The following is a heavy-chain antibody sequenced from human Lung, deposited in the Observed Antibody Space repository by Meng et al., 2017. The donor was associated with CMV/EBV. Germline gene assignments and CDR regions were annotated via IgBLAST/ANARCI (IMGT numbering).Heavy chain of an antibody. D-gene: IGHD2-2*01. Sequence: AXVXVSXXASGYTFTGYYMHWVRQAPGQGLEWMGWINPNSGGTNYAQKFQGRVTMTRDTSISTAYMELSRLRSDDTAVYYCARYGCSSTSCPRGDNWFDPWGQGXLVTVSS. CDR2: INPNSGGT. V-gene: IGHV1-2*02. CDR1: GYTFTGYY. J-gene: IGHJ5*02. CDR3: ARYGCSSTSCPRGDNWFDP.